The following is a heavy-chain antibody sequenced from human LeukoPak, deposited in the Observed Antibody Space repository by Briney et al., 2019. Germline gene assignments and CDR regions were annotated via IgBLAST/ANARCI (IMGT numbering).Heavy chain of an antibody. D-gene: IGHD4-23*01. CDR3: ARTRGNQYFDY. CDR1: GGSFSGYY. Sequence: PSETLSLTCAVYGGSFSGYYWSWIRQPPGKGLEWIGEINHSGSTNYNPSLKSRVTISVDTSKNQFSLKLSSVTAADTAVYYCARTRGNQYFDYWGQGTLVTVSS. V-gene: IGHV4-34*01. J-gene: IGHJ4*02. CDR2: INHSGST.